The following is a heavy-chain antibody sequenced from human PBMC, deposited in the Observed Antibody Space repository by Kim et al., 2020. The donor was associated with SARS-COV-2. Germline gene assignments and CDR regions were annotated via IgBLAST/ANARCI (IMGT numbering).Heavy chain of an antibody. Sequence: GGSLRLSCAASGFTFSSYGMHWVRQAPGKGLECVAVIWYDGSNKYYADSVKGRFTISRDNSKNTLYLQMNSLRAEDTAVYYCARSGYSSGWYYFDYWGQGTLVTVSS. J-gene: IGHJ4*02. D-gene: IGHD6-19*01. CDR1: GFTFSSYG. V-gene: IGHV3-33*01. CDR2: IWYDGSNK. CDR3: ARSGYSSGWYYFDY.